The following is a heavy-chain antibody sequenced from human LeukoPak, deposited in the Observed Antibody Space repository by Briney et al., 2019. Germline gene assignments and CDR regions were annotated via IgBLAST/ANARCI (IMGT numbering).Heavy chain of an antibody. CDR3: ARAYDSSGYYRGALYYFDY. Sequence: ASVKVSCKASGYTFTSYGISWVRQAPGQGLEWMGWISAYNGNTNYAQKLQGRVTMTTDTSTSTAYMELRSLRSGDTAVYYCARAYDSSGYYRGALYYFDYWGQGTLVTVSS. CDR2: ISAYNGNT. J-gene: IGHJ4*02. V-gene: IGHV1-18*01. CDR1: GYTFTSYG. D-gene: IGHD3-22*01.